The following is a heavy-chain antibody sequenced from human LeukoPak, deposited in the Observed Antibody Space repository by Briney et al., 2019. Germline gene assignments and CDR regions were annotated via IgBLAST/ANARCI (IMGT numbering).Heavy chain of an antibody. J-gene: IGHJ5*02. V-gene: IGHV3-33*01. Sequence: PGGSLRLSCAASGFTFSSYGMHWVRQAPGKGLEWVAVIWYDGSNKYYADSVKGRFTISRDNSKNTLYLQMNSLRAEDTAVYYCVTALDYYDSSGPKRRWFDPWGQGTLVTVSS. CDR2: IWYDGSNK. CDR3: VTALDYYDSSGPKRRWFDP. D-gene: IGHD3-22*01. CDR1: GFTFSSYG.